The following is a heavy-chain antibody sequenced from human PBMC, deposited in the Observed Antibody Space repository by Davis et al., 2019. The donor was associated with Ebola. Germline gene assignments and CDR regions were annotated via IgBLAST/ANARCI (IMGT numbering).Heavy chain of an antibody. V-gene: IGHV3-33*08. J-gene: IGHJ6*02. Sequence: GGSLRLSCPASGFTFSSYWMSWVRQAPGKGLEWVAVIWYDGSNKYYADSVKGRFTISRDNSKNTLYLQMNSLRAEDTAVYYCARSPGRFLEWFLYYYGMDVWGQGTTVTVSS. D-gene: IGHD3-3*01. CDR3: ARSPGRFLEWFLYYYGMDV. CDR1: GFTFSSYW. CDR2: IWYDGSNK.